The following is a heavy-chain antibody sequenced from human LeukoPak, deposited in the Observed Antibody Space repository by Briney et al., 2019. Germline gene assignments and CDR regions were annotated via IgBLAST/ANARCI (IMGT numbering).Heavy chain of an antibody. CDR3: ARGHSVGLRRDGYNYRYFDY. Sequence: SETLSLTCTVSGGSISSYYWSWIRQPAGKGLEWIGRIYTSGSTNYNPSLKSRVTMSVDTSKSQFSLKLSSVTAADTAVYYCARGHSVGLRRDGYNYRYFDYWGQGTLVTVSS. CDR2: IYTSGST. CDR1: GGSISSYY. D-gene: IGHD5-24*01. J-gene: IGHJ4*02. V-gene: IGHV4-4*07.